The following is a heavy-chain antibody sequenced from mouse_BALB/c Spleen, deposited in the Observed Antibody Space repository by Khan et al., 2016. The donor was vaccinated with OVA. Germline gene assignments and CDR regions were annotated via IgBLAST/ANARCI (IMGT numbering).Heavy chain of an antibody. D-gene: IGHD1-1*02. CDR1: GFTFNTYA. CDR3: VRHGYFDY. V-gene: IGHV10-1*02. CDR2: IRSKSNNYAT. Sequence: EVQLQESGGGLVQPKGSLKLSCAASGFTFNTYAMNWVRQAPGKGLEWVARIRSKSNNYATYYADSVKDRFTISRDDSQSMLYLQMNNLKTEDTAMYYCVRHGYFDYWGQGTTLTVSA. J-gene: IGHJ2*01.